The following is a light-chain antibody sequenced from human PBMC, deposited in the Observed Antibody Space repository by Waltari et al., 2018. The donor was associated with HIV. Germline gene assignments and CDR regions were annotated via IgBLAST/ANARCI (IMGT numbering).Light chain of an antibody. V-gene: IGLV3-1*01. CDR2: HDS. CDR1: RSGDKY. CDR3: QAWDSSTAYV. J-gene: IGLJ1*01. Sequence: SYELTQPPSVSVSPVQTASITCSGDRSGDKYPCWDQQKPGQSPVLVIYHDSKRPSGIPERFSGSNSGNTATLTICGTQAMDEADDYCQAWDSSTAYVFGTGTKVTVL.